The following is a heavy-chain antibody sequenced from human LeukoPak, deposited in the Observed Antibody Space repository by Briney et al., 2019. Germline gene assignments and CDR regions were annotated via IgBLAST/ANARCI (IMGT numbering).Heavy chain of an antibody. D-gene: IGHD2-2*01. CDR2: INPSGGST. CDR1: GYTFTIYY. CDR3: ASGRTDIVVVPATLRNYYFDY. J-gene: IGHJ4*02. Sequence: GASVKVSCKASGYTFTIYYMHWVRQAPGQGLEWMGIINPSGGSTSYAQKFQGRVTMTRDMSTSTVYMELSSLRSEDTAVYYCASGRTDIVVVPATLRNYYFDYWGQGTLVTVSS. V-gene: IGHV1-46*01.